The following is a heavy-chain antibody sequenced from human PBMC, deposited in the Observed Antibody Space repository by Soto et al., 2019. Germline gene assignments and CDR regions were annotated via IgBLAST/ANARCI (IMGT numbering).Heavy chain of an antibody. CDR2: IIPILGIA. J-gene: IGHJ3*02. Sequence: SVKVSCKASGGTFSSYTISWVRQAPGQGLEWMGRIIPILGIANYAQKFQGRVTITADKSTSTAYMELSSLRSEDTAVYYCARDLYYYDSSGYYYSDYENDAFDIWG. CDR1: GGTFSSYT. D-gene: IGHD3-22*01. CDR3: ARDLYYYDSSGYYYSDYENDAFDI. V-gene: IGHV1-69*04.